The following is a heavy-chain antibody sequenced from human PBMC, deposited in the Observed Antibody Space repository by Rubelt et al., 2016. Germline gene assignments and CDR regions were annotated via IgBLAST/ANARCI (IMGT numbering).Heavy chain of an antibody. Sequence: QVQLVQSGAEVKKPGASVKVSCKASGYTFTSYDINWVRQATGQGLEWMGWMNPNSGNTGYAQKFQGRVTMTRNTSISTAYMGLSCLRSEDTAVYYCARLSITIFGVVVYYYGMDVWGQGTTVTVSS. CDR1: GYTFTSYD. D-gene: IGHD3-3*01. CDR2: MNPNSGNT. J-gene: IGHJ6*02. V-gene: IGHV1-8*01. CDR3: ARLSITIFGVVVYYYGMDV.